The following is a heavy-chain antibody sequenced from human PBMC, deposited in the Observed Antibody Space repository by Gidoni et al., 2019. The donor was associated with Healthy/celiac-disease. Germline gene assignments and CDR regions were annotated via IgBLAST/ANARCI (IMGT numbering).Heavy chain of an antibody. D-gene: IGHD3-10*01. V-gene: IGHV3-23*01. CDR1: GFTFSSYA. CDR2: ISGSGGST. Sequence: CAASGFTFSSYAMSWVRQAPGKGLEWVSAISGSGGSTYYADSVKGRFTIPRDNSKNTLYLQMNSLRAEDTAVYYCAKDRVVRGGEIDYWGQGTLVTVSS. CDR3: AKDRVVRGGEIDY. J-gene: IGHJ4*02.